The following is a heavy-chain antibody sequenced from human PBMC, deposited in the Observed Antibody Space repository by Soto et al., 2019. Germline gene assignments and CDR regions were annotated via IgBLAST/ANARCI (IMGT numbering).Heavy chain of an antibody. CDR1: GFTFSSYA. CDR3: AKDSPYYYDSSDSVGAFDI. Sequence: EVQLLESGGGLVQPGGSLRLSCAASGFTFSSYAMSWVRQAPGKGLEWVSGISGSGGNINYADSVKSRFTISRDNSKNTLYLQMNSLRAEDTAVYYCAKDSPYYYDSSDSVGAFDIWGQGTMATVSS. D-gene: IGHD3-22*01. J-gene: IGHJ3*02. CDR2: ISGSGGNI. V-gene: IGHV3-23*01.